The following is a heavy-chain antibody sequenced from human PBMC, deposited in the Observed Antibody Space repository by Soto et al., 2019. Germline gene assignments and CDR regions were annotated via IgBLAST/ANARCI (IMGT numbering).Heavy chain of an antibody. V-gene: IGHV1-18*01. D-gene: IGHD3-10*01. J-gene: IGHJ4*02. CDR3: ARGRITMVRGQPTQVYDY. Sequence: GGLVKVSCKASGYTFTSYGISWVRQAPGQGLEWMGWISAYNGNTNYAQKLQGRVTMTTDTSTSTAYMELRSLRSDDTAVYYCARGRITMVRGQPTQVYDYWGQGTLVTVSS. CDR1: GYTFTSYG. CDR2: ISAYNGNT.